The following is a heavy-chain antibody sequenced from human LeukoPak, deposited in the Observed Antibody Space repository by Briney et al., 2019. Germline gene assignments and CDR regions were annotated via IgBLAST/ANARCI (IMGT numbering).Heavy chain of an antibody. CDR1: GDSISAFY. J-gene: IGHJ6*02. CDR3: ARLGWGVSGFYGLDV. CDR2: FYTTGTT. V-gene: IGHV4-4*07. Sequence: SETLSLTCTVSGDSISAFYWIWLRQPAGKGLEWIGLFYTTGTTNYNPSLKSRVTMSIETSRNLFSLKLSSVTAADTAVYYCARLGWGVSGFYGLDVWGQGTTVTVSS. D-gene: IGHD3-16*01.